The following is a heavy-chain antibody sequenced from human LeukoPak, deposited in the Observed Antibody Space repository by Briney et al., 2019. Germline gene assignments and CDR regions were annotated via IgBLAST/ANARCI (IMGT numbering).Heavy chain of an antibody. CDR3: AKDPKYYYGSGSPPDYYYYMDV. Sequence: GGSLRPSCAASGFTFSGHGMNWVRQAPGKGLEWVSGITGSGATTYYADSVKGRFTISRDNSKNTLYLQMNSLRAEDTAVYYCAKDPKYYYGSGSPPDYYYYMDVWGKGTTVTISS. D-gene: IGHD3-10*01. CDR2: ITGSGATT. CDR1: GFTFSGHG. V-gene: IGHV3-23*01. J-gene: IGHJ6*03.